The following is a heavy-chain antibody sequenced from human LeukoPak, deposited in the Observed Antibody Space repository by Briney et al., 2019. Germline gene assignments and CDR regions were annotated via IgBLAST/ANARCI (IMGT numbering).Heavy chain of an antibody. V-gene: IGHV3-23*01. CDR1: GFTFSSYS. J-gene: IGHJ5*02. D-gene: IGHD3-10*01. CDR2: ISGSGDNT. CDR3: APEGYYYGSGSYWFDP. Sequence: GGSLRLSCAASGFTFSSYSMNWVRQAPGKGLEWVSAISGSGDNTYYADSVKGRFALSRDNSKNTLYLQMNSLRAEDTAVYYCAPEGYYYGSGSYWFDPWGQGTLVTVSS.